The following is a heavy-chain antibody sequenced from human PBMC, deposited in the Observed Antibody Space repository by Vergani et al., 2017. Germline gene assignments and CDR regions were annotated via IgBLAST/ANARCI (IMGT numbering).Heavy chain of an antibody. CDR2: ISSSSSYI. V-gene: IGHV3-21*03. D-gene: IGHD6-6*01. CDR3: AGSSSSYYYYMDV. J-gene: IGHJ6*03. CDR1: GFTFSRYS. Sequence: EVQLVESGGGLVKPGGSLRLSCAASGFTFSRYSMNWVRQAPGKGLEWVSSISSSSSYIYYADSVKGRFTISRDNAKNSLYLQMNSLRAEDTAVYYCAGSSSSYYYYMDVWGKGTTVTVSS.